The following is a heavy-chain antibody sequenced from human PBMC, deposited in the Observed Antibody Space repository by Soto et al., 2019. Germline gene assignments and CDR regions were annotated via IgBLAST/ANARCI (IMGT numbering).Heavy chain of an antibody. V-gene: IGHV3-66*01. CDR2: IYSGGRT. J-gene: IGHJ5*02. CDR1: GFTVSSNY. Sequence: PGGSLRLSCAASGFTVSSNYMNWVRQAPGKGLEWVSVIYSGGRTYYADSVKGRFTISRDNSKNTVYIQMNSLRAEVTSVYYCARAASDNVLNWFDPWGQGTLVTVSS. CDR3: ARAASDNVLNWFDP. D-gene: IGHD1-1*01.